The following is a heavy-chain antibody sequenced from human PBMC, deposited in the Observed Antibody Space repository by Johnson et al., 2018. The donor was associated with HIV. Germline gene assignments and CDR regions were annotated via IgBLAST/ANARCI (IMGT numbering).Heavy chain of an antibody. D-gene: IGHD1-26*01. CDR2: IGTAGDT. CDR3: ARGSGSYGDAFDI. CDR1: GFTFSSYD. V-gene: IGHV3-13*01. Sequence: VQLVESGGGLVQPGRSLRLSCAASGFTFSSYDMHWVRQATGKGLEWVSAIGTAGDTYYPGSVKGRFTISRENAKNSLYLQMNSLRAGDTAVYYCARGSGSYGDAFDIWGQGTMVTVSS. J-gene: IGHJ3*02.